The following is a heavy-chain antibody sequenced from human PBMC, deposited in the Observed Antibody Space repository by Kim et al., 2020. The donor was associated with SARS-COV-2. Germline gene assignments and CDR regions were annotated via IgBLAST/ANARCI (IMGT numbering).Heavy chain of an antibody. Sequence: GGSLRLSCAASGFTFSSYGMHWVRQAPGKGLEWVAVISYDGSNKYYADSVKGRFTISRDNSKNTLYLQMNSLRAEDTAVYYCAKTPEKYCTNGVCYWYYYYYGMDVWGQGTTVTVSS. CDR3: AKTPEKYCTNGVCYWYYYYYGMDV. D-gene: IGHD2-8*01. J-gene: IGHJ6*02. CDR1: GFTFSSYG. CDR2: ISYDGSNK. V-gene: IGHV3-30*18.